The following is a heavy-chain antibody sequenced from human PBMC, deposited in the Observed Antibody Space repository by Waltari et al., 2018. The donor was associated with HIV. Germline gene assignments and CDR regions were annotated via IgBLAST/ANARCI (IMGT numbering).Heavy chain of an antibody. D-gene: IGHD2-21*02. CDR2: VKSETDGGTT. V-gene: IGHV3-15*01. J-gene: IGHJ4*02. CDR3: TTGDIVVVTDY. Sequence: EVQLVESGGGLVKPGGSLRLSCSASGFTFTNAWMSWVRQAPGKGLEWVGRVKSETDGGTTDYAAPVKGRFTISRDDSKNTLNLQMNSLKTEDTAVYYCTTGDIVVVTDYWGQGTLVTVSS. CDR1: GFTFTNAW.